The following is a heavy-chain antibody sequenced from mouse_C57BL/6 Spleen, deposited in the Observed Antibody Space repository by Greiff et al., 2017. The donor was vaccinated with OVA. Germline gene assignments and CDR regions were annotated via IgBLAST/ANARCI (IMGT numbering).Heavy chain of an antibody. CDR1: GYTFTSYW. CDR3: ARFWDGGYFDV. Sequence: LQQPGAELVKPGASVKLSCKASGYTFTSYWMQWVKQRPGQGLEWIGEIDPSDSYTNYNQKFKGKATLTVDTSSSTAYMQLSSLTSEDSAVYYCARFWDGGYFDVWGTGTTVTVSS. D-gene: IGHD4-1*01. CDR2: IDPSDSYT. V-gene: IGHV1-50*01. J-gene: IGHJ1*03.